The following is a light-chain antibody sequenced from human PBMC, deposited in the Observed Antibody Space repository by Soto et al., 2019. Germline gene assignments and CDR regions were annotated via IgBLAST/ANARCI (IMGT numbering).Light chain of an antibody. CDR3: CSYAGSSPYV. J-gene: IGLJ1*01. CDR2: EGS. Sequence: QSALTQPASVSGSPGQSITISCTGTSSDVGAYNHVSWYQHHPGKAPKLMIYEGSKRPSGVSNRFSGSKSGNTASLTISGLQAEDEADYYCCSYAGSSPYVFGTGTKLTVL. CDR1: SSDVGAYNH. V-gene: IGLV2-23*01.